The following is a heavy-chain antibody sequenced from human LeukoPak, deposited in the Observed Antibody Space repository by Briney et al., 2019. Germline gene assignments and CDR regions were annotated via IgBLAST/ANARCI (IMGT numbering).Heavy chain of an antibody. V-gene: IGHV5-51*01. J-gene: IGHJ3*02. Sequence: GESLKISSKGSGYSFTSYWINWGRQVPAKDLEGVVPFQPSDSHSIYCPSFQGQVTFSDDKSISNAYLRWGSLRASDTAMYYCARRLLTGGFDIWGQGTMVTVSS. CDR1: GYSFTSYW. D-gene: IGHD1-26*01. CDR3: ARRLLTGGFDI. CDR2: FQPSDSHS.